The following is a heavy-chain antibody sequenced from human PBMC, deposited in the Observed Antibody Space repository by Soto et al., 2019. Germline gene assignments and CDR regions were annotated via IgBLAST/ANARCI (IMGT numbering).Heavy chain of an antibody. J-gene: IGHJ4*02. CDR2: ISAYNGNT. CDR3: ARDGVYDYVWGSYRYTGPFDY. V-gene: IGHV1-18*01. Sequence: GASVNVSCKASGYTFTSYGISWVRQAPGQGLEWMGWISAYNGNTNYAQKLQGRVTMTTDTSTSTAYMELRSLRSDDTAVYYCARDGVYDYVWGSYRYTGPFDYWGQGTLVTVSS. CDR1: GYTFTSYG. D-gene: IGHD3-16*02.